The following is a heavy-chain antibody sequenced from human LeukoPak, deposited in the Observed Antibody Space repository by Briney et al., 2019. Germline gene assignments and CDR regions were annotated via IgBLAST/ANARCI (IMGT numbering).Heavy chain of an antibody. J-gene: IGHJ4*02. CDR3: AKDYYYDSSGYYYFDY. V-gene: IGHV3-23*01. CDR1: GFTFSSYA. Sequence: PGRSLRLSCAASGFTFSSYAMRWVRQAPGKGLEWVSAISGSGGSTYYADSVKGRFTISRDNSKNTLYLQMNSLRAEDTAVYYCAKDYYYDSSGYYYFDYWGQGTLVTVSS. D-gene: IGHD3-22*01. CDR2: ISGSGGST.